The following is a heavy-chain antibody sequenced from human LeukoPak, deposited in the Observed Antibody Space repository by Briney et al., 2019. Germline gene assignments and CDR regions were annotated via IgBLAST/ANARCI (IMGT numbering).Heavy chain of an antibody. CDR1: GFTFSTYS. V-gene: IGHV3-21*01. CDR2: ISTSSSYI. Sequence: GSLRLSCAASGFTFSTYSMNWVRQAPGKGLEWVSFISTSSSYIYYADSVKGRFTVSRDNARNSLYLQMNSLRAEDTAVYYCARGEWSSSRFDYWGQGTLVTVSS. CDR3: ARGEWSSSRFDY. D-gene: IGHD2-8*01. J-gene: IGHJ4*02.